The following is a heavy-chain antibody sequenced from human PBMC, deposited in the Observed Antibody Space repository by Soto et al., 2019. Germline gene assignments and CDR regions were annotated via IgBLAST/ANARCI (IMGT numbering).Heavy chain of an antibody. J-gene: IGHJ4*02. CDR2: ISGSGGST. CDR1: GFTFSSYA. V-gene: IGHV3-23*01. CDR3: PKDLEQGITIFGAVFH. D-gene: IGHD3-3*01. Sequence: GGSLRLSCAASGFTFSSYAMSWVRQAPGKGLEWVSAISGSGGSTYYADSVKGRFTISRDNSKNTLYLQMNSLRAEDTAVYYCPKDLEQGITIFGAVFHGGQGTLLTVSS.